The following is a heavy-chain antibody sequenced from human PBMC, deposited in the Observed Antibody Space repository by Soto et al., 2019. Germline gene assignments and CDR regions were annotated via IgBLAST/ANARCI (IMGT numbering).Heavy chain of an antibody. CDR2: INHSGST. Sequence: QVQLQQWGAGLLKPSETLSLTCAVYGGSFSGYYWSWIRQPPGKGLEWIGEINHSGSTNYNPSLKSLVTISVDTSKNQFSLKLSSVTAADTAVYYCARGTEYSSSWYYFDYWGQGTLVTVSS. V-gene: IGHV4-34*01. J-gene: IGHJ4*02. D-gene: IGHD6-13*01. CDR3: ARGTEYSSSWYYFDY. CDR1: GGSFSGYY.